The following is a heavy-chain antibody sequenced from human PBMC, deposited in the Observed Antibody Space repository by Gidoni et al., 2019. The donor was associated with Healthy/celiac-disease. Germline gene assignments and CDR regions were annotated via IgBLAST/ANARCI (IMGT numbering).Heavy chain of an antibody. V-gene: IGHV4-34*01. CDR2: INHSGST. Sequence: QVQLQQWGAGLLKPSETLSTTCAVYGGSFSGYYWRWSRQPPGERLEWIGEINHSGSTNYNPSLKHRVTISVDTSKNQFSLKLSSVTAAVTAVYYCAIQRGYCSGGSCYSANWFDPWGQGTLVTVSS. CDR1: GGSFSGYY. J-gene: IGHJ5*02. CDR3: AIQRGYCSGGSCYSANWFDP. D-gene: IGHD2-15*01.